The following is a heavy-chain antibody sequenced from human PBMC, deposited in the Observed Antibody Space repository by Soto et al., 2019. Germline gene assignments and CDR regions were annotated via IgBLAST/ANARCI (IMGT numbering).Heavy chain of an antibody. CDR2: IKVDSGYT. V-gene: IGHV1-18*04. CDR3: ATSYDAGFDP. Sequence: QLHLVQSAAEVKKPGASVRVSCKAYGYPFIKYGISWIRQAPEQGLEGMGWIKVDSGYTNYAQKFQGRDTMTADTSSEKASMELRSLRLDDTAVYFCATSYDAGFDPWGQGTLVSVSS. CDR1: GYPFIKYG. D-gene: IGHD5-12*01. J-gene: IGHJ5*02.